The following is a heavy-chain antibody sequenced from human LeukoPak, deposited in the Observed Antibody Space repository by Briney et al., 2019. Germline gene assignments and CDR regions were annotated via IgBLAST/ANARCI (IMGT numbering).Heavy chain of an antibody. V-gene: IGHV4-39*01. CDR2: IYYSGST. Sequence: PSETLSLTCTVSGGSISSSSYYWGWIRQPPGKGLEWIGSIYYSGSTYYNPSLKSRVTISVDTSKNQFSLKLSSVTAADTAVYYCARQVVVPAALGDYYYYYMDVWGKGTTVTVSS. J-gene: IGHJ6*03. CDR1: GGSISSSSYY. CDR3: ARQVVVPAALGDYYYYYMDV. D-gene: IGHD2-2*01.